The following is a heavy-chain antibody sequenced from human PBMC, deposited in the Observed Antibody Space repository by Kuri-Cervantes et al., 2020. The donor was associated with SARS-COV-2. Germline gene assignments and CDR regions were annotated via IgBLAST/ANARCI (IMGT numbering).Heavy chain of an antibody. Sequence: GESLKISCAGSGFTFSTTTMQWVRQAPGKGLEWVATITPSGYDTYYADSVKGRFTISRDNSKNTLYLQMNSLRAEDTALYYCAKLTRPAAFDIWGQGTMITVSS. CDR2: ITPSGYDT. D-gene: IGHD2-2*01. V-gene: IGHV3-23*01. CDR3: AKLTRPAAFDI. J-gene: IGHJ3*02. CDR1: GFTFSTTT.